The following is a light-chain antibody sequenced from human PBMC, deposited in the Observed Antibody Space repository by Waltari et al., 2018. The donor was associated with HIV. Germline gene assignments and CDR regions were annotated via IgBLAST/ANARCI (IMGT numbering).Light chain of an antibody. CDR2: NNN. CDR3: EAWDDSLNGVV. Sequence: QSVLTQPPSASGTAGQRVTISCSGSSSNIASNNVKWFQHLPGTAPKLLIYNNNQRPSGVPDRFSGSKSGTSASLAISGLQSEDEADYYCEAWDDSLNGVVFGGGTKLTVL. V-gene: IGLV1-44*01. CDR1: SSNIASNN. J-gene: IGLJ2*01.